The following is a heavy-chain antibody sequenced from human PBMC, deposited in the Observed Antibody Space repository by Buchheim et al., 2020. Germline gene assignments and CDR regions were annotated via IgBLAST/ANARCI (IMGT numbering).Heavy chain of an antibody. CDR1: GFTFSSYA. CDR2: ISYDGSNK. CDR3: ARGLGSGSYLDY. Sequence: QVQLVESGGGVVQPGRSLRLSCAASGFTFSSYAMHWVRQAPGKGLEWVAVISYDGSNKYYADSVKGRFTISRDNSKNTLYLQMNSLRAEGTAVYYCARGLGSGSYLDYWGQGTL. J-gene: IGHJ4*02. D-gene: IGHD3-10*01. V-gene: IGHV3-30*04.